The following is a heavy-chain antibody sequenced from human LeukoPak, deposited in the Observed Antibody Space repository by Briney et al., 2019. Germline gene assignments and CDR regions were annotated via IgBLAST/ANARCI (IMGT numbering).Heavy chain of an antibody. CDR2: INPNSGGT. V-gene: IGHV1-2*02. CDR1: GYTFTGYY. D-gene: IGHD3-9*01. J-gene: IGHJ6*02. Sequence: GASVKVSCKASGYTFTGYYMHWVRQAPGQGLEWMGWINPNSGGTNYAQKFQGRVTMTRDTSISTAYMELSRLRSDDTAVYYCARAGCRERYFDWLSFGENYYYYGMDVWGQGTTVTVSS. CDR3: ARAGCRERYFDWLSFGENYYYYGMDV.